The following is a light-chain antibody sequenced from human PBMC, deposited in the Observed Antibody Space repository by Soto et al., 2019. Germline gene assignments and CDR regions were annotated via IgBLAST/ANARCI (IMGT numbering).Light chain of an antibody. J-gene: IGKJ4*01. Sequence: EIVLTQSPATLSLSPGERATLSCRASQNINTYLAWYQQKPGQVPRLLMYDASNRATGIPARFSGSGSGTDFTLTISSLDPEDFAVYYCQQRRNWPLTFGGGTKGEIK. CDR2: DAS. V-gene: IGKV3-11*01. CDR1: QNINTY. CDR3: QQRRNWPLT.